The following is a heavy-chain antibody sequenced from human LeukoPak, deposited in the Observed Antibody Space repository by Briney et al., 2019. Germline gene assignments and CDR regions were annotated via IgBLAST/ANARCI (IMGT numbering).Heavy chain of an antibody. CDR2: ISSSSSYI. J-gene: IGHJ6*03. V-gene: IGHV3-21*01. CDR3: ARDCGYDSDDYFYYYMDV. D-gene: IGHD5-12*01. CDR1: GLNLRTYN. Sequence: PGGSLSHLYAACGLNLRTYNMNWVRHPRGKGLEWVASISSSSSYIFYAHSLTGRFTSSRDNANTSLYLQINSLSAEDTAVYYCARDCGYDSDDYFYYYMDVWGKGTTVTVSS.